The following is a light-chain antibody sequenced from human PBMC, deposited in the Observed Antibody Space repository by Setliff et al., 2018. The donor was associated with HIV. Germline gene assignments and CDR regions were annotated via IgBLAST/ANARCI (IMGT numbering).Light chain of an antibody. CDR2: DVT. J-gene: IGLJ1*01. V-gene: IGLV2-14*01. CDR3: NTYISSTPNYV. CDR1: SSDIGSYKY. Sequence: QSVLTQPASVSGPPGQSIAISCTGTSSDIGSYKYVSWYQHHPGKAPRLIIYDVTNRPSGVSDRFSGSKSGNTASLTSSGLQAEDEADYYCNTYISSTPNYVFGTGTKVTVL.